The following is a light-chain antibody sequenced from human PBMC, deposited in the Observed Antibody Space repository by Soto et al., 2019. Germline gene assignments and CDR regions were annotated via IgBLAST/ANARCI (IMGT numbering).Light chain of an antibody. CDR1: QSVSSN. CDR3: QHYNDWPQT. CDR2: GAS. J-gene: IGKJ1*01. V-gene: IGKV3-15*01. Sequence: EVVLSQSPATLSVSPGERATLSCRASQSVSSNLAWYQQKPGQAPRLLIYGASTRATGTPARFSGSGSGTEFTLTISSLQSEDFAVYYCQHYNDWPQTFGQGTKVDI.